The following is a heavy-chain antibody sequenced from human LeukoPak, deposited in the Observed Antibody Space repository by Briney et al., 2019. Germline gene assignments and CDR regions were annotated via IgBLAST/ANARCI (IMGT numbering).Heavy chain of an antibody. V-gene: IGHV3-23*01. CDR3: AKPLYGENDY. Sequence: GGSLRLSCAASGFTFSTYAMSWVRQAPGKGLESVSSISGSGGSTNYADSVKGRFTISRDNSKNTLYLQMNSLRAEDTATYYCAKPLYGENDYGAQEPLVPVP. CDR1: GFTFSTYA. J-gene: IGHJ4*02. D-gene: IGHD3-10*01. CDR2: ISGSGGST.